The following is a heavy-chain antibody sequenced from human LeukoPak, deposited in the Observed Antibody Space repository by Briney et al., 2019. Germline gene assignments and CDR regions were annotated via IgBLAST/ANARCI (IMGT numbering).Heavy chain of an antibody. Sequence: SETLSHTSTVSGGSISSYYWSWIRQPPGKGLEWIGYIYYSGSTNYNPSLKSRVTISVDTSKNQFSLKLSSVTAADTAVYYCARVPVLRYYYYYMDVWGKGTTVTVSS. CDR2: IYYSGST. CDR1: GGSISSYY. J-gene: IGHJ6*03. V-gene: IGHV4-59*01. D-gene: IGHD5/OR15-5a*01. CDR3: ARVPVLRYYYYYMDV.